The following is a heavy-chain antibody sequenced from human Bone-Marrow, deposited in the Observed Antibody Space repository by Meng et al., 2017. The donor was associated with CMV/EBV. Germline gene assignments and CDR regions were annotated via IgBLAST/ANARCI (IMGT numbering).Heavy chain of an antibody. Sequence: GESLKISCAASGFTFSSYWMSWVRQAPGKGLEWVAYINQDGSEKYYVDSVKGRFTIFRDNAKNSLYLQMNSLRAEDTAVYYCARDAFWSGSHEYYWGQGTLVTVSS. J-gene: IGHJ4*02. CDR1: GFTFSSYW. CDR2: INQDGSEK. D-gene: IGHD3-3*01. V-gene: IGHV3-7*01. CDR3: ARDAFWSGSHEYY.